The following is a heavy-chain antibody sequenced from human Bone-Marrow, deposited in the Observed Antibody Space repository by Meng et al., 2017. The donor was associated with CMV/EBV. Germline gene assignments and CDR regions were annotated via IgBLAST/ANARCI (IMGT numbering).Heavy chain of an antibody. CDR3: ARDMVRGVGLLGY. CDR1: GFTFISYS. V-gene: IGHV3-21*01. CDR2: ISSSSSYI. D-gene: IGHD3-10*01. Sequence: GESLQISCAASGFTFISYSMNWVRQAPGKGLEWVSSISSSSSYIYYADSVKGRFTISRDNAKNSLYLQMNSLRAEDTAVYYCARDMVRGVGLLGYWGQGTLVTV. J-gene: IGHJ4*02.